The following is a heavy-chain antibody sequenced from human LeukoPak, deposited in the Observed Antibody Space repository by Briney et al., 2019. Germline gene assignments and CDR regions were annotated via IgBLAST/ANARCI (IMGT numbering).Heavy chain of an antibody. CDR1: GGSFSGYY. D-gene: IGHD2-21*02. Sequence: SETLSLTCAVYGGSFSGYYWSWIRQPPGKGLEWIGEINHSGSTNYNPSLKSRVTISVDTSKNQFSLKLSSVTAADTAVYYCARSGVVVVTADYWGQGTLVTVSS. V-gene: IGHV4-34*01. CDR2: INHSGST. CDR3: ARSGVVVVTADY. J-gene: IGHJ4*02.